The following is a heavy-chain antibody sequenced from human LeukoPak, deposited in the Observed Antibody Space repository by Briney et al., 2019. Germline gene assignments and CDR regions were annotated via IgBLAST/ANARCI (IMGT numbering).Heavy chain of an antibody. D-gene: IGHD3-10*01. CDR3: ARVNPYGSGSYYSDY. V-gene: IGHV1-69*06. Sequence: ASVKVSCKASGGTFSSYAISWVRQAPGQGLEWMGGIIPIFGTANYAQKFQGRVTITADKSTSTAYMELSSLRSEDTAVYYCARVNPYGSGSYYSDYWGQGTLVTVSS. CDR1: GGTFSSYA. CDR2: IIPIFGTA. J-gene: IGHJ4*02.